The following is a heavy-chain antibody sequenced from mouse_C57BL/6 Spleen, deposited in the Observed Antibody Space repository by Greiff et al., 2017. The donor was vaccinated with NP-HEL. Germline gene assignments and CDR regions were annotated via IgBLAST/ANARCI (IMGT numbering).Heavy chain of an antibody. CDR2: IWSGGST. V-gene: IGHV2-2*01. CDR1: GFSLTSYG. CDR3: ARNGGGSSGYAMDY. D-gene: IGHD3-2*02. J-gene: IGHJ4*01. Sequence: VQRVESGPGLVQPSQSLSITCTVSGFSLTSYGVHWVRQSPGKGLEWLGVIWSGGSTDYNAAFISRLSISKDNSKSQVFFKMNSLQADDTAIYYCARNGGGSSGYAMDYWGQGTSVTVSS.